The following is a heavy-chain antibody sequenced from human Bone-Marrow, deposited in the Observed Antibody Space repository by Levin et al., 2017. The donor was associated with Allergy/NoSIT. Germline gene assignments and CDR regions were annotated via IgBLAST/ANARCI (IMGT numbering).Heavy chain of an antibody. CDR1: GGSISSYY. J-gene: IGHJ6*03. CDR3: ARDSEGYCSSTSCPAGGYYYYMDV. CDR2: IYYSGST. Sequence: SETLSLTCTVSGGSISSYYWSWIRQPPGKGLEWIGYIYYSGSTNYNPSLKSRVTISVDTSKNQFSLKLSSVTAADTAVYYCARDSEGYCSSTSCPAGGYYYYMDVWGKGTTVTVSS. D-gene: IGHD2-2*01. V-gene: IGHV4-59*01.